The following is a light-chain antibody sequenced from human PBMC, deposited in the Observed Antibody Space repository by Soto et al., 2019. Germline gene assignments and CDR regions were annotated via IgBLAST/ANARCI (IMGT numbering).Light chain of an antibody. CDR2: EVS. V-gene: IGLV2-8*01. CDR1: SSDIGDYDY. J-gene: IGLJ1*01. Sequence: QSALTQPASVSGSPGQSITISCTGTSSDIGDYDYVSWYQQHLGKAPKLIIYEVSQRPSGVPDRFSGSKSGNTASLTVSGLQTEDEADYYCSAYAGSNNFVFGSGTKLTVL. CDR3: SAYAGSNNFV.